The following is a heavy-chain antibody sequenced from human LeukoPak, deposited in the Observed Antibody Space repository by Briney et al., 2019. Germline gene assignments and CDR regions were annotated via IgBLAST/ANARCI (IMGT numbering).Heavy chain of an antibody. CDR3: TGESAARTIAVADH. D-gene: IGHD6-19*01. Sequence: PGGSLRLSCAASGFTFSTFSMNWFRQAPGKGLEGVSSISSTSWSIYYADSVKGRFTISRDNAENSVYLQMNSLRAEDKAIYYCTGESAARTIAVADHWGQGTLVTVPS. V-gene: IGHV3-21*01. CDR2: ISSTSWSI. CDR1: GFTFSTFS. J-gene: IGHJ5*02.